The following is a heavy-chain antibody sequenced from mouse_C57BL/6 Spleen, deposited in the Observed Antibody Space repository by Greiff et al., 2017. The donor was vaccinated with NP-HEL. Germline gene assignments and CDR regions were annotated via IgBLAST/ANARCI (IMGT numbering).Heavy chain of an antibody. CDR1: GFNIKDDY. V-gene: IGHV14-4*01. CDR2: IDPENGDT. J-gene: IGHJ4*01. Sequence: EVQLQQSGAELVRPGASVKLSCTASGFNIKDDYMHWVKQRPEQGLEWIGWIDPENGDTEYASKFQGKATITADTSSNTAYLPLSSLTSEDTAVYYCTTGHAMDYWGQGTSVTVSS. CDR3: TTGHAMDY. D-gene: IGHD3-3*01.